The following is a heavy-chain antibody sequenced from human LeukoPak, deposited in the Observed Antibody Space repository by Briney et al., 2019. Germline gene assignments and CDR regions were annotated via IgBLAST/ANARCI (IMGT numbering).Heavy chain of an antibody. CDR3: ARGYSSVRGAFDI. J-gene: IGHJ3*02. CDR2: INHSGST. CDR1: GGSFSGYY. Sequence: SETLSLTCAVYGGSFSGYYWGWIRQPPGKGLEWIGEINHSGSTNYNPSLKSRVTISVDTSKNQFSLKLGSVTAADTAVYYCARGYSSVRGAFDIWGQGTMVTVSS. V-gene: IGHV4-34*01. D-gene: IGHD6-19*01.